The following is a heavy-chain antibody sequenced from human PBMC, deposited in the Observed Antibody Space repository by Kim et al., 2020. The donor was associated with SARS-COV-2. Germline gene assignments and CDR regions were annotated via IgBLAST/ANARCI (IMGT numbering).Heavy chain of an antibody. CDR1: YG. J-gene: IGHJ4*02. D-gene: IGHD3-22*01. CDR3: AREPNYYDSSGYLY. CDR2: ISAYNGNT. Sequence: YGISWVRQAPGQGLEWMGWISAYNGNTNYAQKLQGRVTMTTDTSTSTAYMELRSLRSDDTAVYYCAREPNYYDSSGYLYWGQGTLVTVS. V-gene: IGHV1-18*01.